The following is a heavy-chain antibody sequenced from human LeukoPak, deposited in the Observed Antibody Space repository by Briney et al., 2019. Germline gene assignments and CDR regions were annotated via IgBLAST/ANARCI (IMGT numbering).Heavy chain of an antibody. J-gene: IGHJ4*02. CDR3: AYSGSWHVYFDY. D-gene: IGHD6-13*01. CDR2: IYYSGST. CDR1: GGSISSYY. Sequence: SETLSLTCTVSGGSISSYYWSWIRQPPGKGLEWIGYIYYSGSTNYNPSLKSRVTISVDTSKNQFSLKLSSVTAADTAVYYCAYSGSWHVYFDYWGQGTLVTVSS. V-gene: IGHV4-59*01.